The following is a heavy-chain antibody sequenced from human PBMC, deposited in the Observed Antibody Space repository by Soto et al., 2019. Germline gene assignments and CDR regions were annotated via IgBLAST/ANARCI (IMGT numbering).Heavy chain of an antibody. CDR2: IIPIFGTA. V-gene: IGHV1-69*13. D-gene: IGHD3-3*02. Sequence: GASVKVSCKASGGTFSSYAISWVRQAPGQGLEWMGGIIPIFGTANYAQKFRGRVTITADESTSTAYRELGSLRSEETAVYYCARLTSSIPSPERNEPYWGQGTLVTVSS. CDR1: GGTFSSYA. CDR3: ARLTSSIPSPERNEPY. J-gene: IGHJ4*02.